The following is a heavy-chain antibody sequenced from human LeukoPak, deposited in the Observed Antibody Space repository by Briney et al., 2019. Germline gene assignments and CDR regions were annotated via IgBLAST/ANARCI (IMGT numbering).Heavy chain of an antibody. V-gene: IGHV4-4*07. CDR1: GDSISSYY. J-gene: IGHJ4*02. Sequence: SETLSLTCTVSGDSISSYYWSWIRQPAGKGLEWIGRIYNRGSTNYNPSLKSRVTMSVDTSKNQFSLRLSSVTAADTAVYYCARERFYDYGPSDYWGQGTLVTVSS. CDR3: ARERFYDYGPSDY. D-gene: IGHD4-17*01. CDR2: IYNRGST.